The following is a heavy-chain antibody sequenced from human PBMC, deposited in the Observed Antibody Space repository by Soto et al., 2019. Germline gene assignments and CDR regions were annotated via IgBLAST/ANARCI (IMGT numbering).Heavy chain of an antibody. D-gene: IGHD1-1*01. V-gene: IGHV6-1*01. CDR1: GHSGSSSTAA. CDR2: TYYKSKWNN. Sequence: SMTLALIGAIAGHSGSSSTAAWNWIMQSPTRDLDWLGRTYYKSKWNNDYALSVKSRITINPDTSKNQFSLHLYSVTPEDTAVNFCSESNCFDLLDVPGQ. J-gene: IGHJ6*02. CDR3: SESNCFDLLDV.